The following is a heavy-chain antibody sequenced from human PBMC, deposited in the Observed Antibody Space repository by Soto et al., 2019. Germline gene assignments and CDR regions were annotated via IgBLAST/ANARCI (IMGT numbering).Heavy chain of an antibody. J-gene: IGHJ6*02. CDR3: ARDCSGGSCYYPDYYYGMDV. CDR2: IIPIFGTA. V-gene: IGHV1-69*13. CDR1: GGTFSSYA. D-gene: IGHD2-15*01. Sequence: SVKVSCTASGGTFSSYAISWVRQAPGQGLEWMGGIIPIFGTANYAQKFQGRVTITADESTSTAYMELSSLRSEDTAVYYCARDCSGGSCYYPDYYYGMDVWGQGTTVTVSS.